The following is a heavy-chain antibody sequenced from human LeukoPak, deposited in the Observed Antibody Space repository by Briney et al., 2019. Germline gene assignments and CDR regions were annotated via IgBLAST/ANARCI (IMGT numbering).Heavy chain of an antibody. J-gene: IGHJ5*02. D-gene: IGHD6-19*01. CDR3: ESCVSQWPSWFDP. CDR2: IYYSGST. Sequence: PSETLSLTCTVSGGSISSYYWSWIRQPPGKGLEWIGYIYYSGSTNYNPSLKSRVTISVDTSKNQFSLKLSSVTAADTAVYYCESCVSQWPSWFDPWGQGTLVTVSS. V-gene: IGHV4-59*01. CDR1: GGSISSYY.